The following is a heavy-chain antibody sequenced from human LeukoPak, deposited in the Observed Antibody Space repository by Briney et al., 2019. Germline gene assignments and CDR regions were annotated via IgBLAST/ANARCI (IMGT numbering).Heavy chain of an antibody. CDR1: GFTFSAYT. J-gene: IGHJ5*02. CDR3: ARDSRQWVEQLPYGWFDP. D-gene: IGHD1-26*01. Sequence: GGSLRLSCAASGFTFSAYTMNWVRQPPGKGLEWVSYISSSGSYIYYADSVKGRFTISRDKNSLYLQMDSLRAEDAAVYYCARDSRQWVEQLPYGWFDPWGQGTLVTVSP. V-gene: IGHV3-21*01. CDR2: ISSSGSYI.